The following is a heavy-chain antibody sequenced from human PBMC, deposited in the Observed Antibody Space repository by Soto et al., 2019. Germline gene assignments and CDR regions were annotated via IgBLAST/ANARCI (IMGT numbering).Heavy chain of an antibody. V-gene: IGHV3-23*01. D-gene: IGHD6-19*01. CDR3: AKIAEAVAGTVYGY. CDR1: GFTFSSYA. Sequence: EVQLLESGGGLVQPGGSLRLSCAASGFTFSSYAMGWVRQAPGKGLAWVSGISGGGGRTYYADSMKGRFTISRDKSKNTLFLQMSSLRVEDTAIYYCAKIAEAVAGTVYGYWGQGTLVTVSS. CDR2: ISGGGGRT. J-gene: IGHJ4*02.